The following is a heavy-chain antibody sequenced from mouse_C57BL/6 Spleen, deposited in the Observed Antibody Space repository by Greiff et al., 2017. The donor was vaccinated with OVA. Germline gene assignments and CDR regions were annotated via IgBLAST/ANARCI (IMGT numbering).Heavy chain of an antibody. Sequence: EVKVVESGPELVKPGASVKMSCKASGYTFTDYNMHWVKQSHGKSLEWIGYINPNNGGTSYNQKFKGKATLTVNKSSSTAYMELRSLTSEDAAVYYCARSEPPYYFDYWGQGTTLTVSS. J-gene: IGHJ2*01. CDR2: INPNNGGT. CDR3: ARSEPPYYFDY. CDR1: GYTFTDYN. V-gene: IGHV1-22*01.